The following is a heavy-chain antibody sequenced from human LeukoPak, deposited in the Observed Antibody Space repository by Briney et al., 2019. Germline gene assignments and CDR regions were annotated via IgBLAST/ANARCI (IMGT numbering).Heavy chain of an antibody. D-gene: IGHD3-16*01. CDR1: GFTFSSYG. J-gene: IGHJ4*02. Sequence: GGSLRLSCAASGFTFSSYGMHWVRQAPGKGLEWVAVIWYDGSNKYYADSVKGRFTISRDNSKNTPYLQMNSLRAEDTAVYYCARDIEDGFGGVALDYWGQGTLVTVSS. CDR2: IWYDGSNK. CDR3: ARDIEDGFGGVALDY. V-gene: IGHV3-33*01.